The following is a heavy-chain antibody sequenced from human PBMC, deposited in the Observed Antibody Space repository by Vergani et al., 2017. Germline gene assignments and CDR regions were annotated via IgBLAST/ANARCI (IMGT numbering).Heavy chain of an antibody. V-gene: IGHV3-66*01. CDR3: ARGNRAYCSSTSCYTTFDI. J-gene: IGHJ3*02. D-gene: IGHD2-2*02. CDR1: GFTVSSNY. Sequence: EVQLVESGGGLVQPGGSLRLSCAASGFTVSSNYMSWVRQAPGKGLEWVSVIYSGGSTYYADSVKGRFTISRDNAKNSLYLQMNSLRAEDTAVYYCARGNRAYCSSTSCYTTFDIWGQGTMVTVSS. CDR2: IYSGGST.